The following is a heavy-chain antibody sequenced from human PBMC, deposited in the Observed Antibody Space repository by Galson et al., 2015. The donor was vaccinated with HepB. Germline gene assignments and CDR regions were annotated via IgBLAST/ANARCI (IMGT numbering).Heavy chain of an antibody. V-gene: IGHV3-73*01. J-gene: IGHJ5*02. D-gene: IGHD3-22*01. CDR3: TSSAADYYDSSADWFDP. CDR1: GFTFSGSA. Sequence: SLRLSCAASGFTFSGSAMHWVRQASGKGLEWVGRIRSKANSYATAYAASVKGRFTISRDDSKNTAYLQMNSLKTEDTAVYYCTSSAADYYDSSADWFDPWGQGTLVTVSS. CDR2: IRSKANSYAT.